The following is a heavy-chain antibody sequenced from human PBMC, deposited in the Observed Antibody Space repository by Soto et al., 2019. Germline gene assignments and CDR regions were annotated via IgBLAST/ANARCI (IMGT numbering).Heavy chain of an antibody. CDR1: GYMFTSYY. J-gene: IGHJ6*02. CDR3: ARDLEDRRLVTYYSYFGMDV. V-gene: IGHV1-46*01. Sequence: QVRLVQSGTEVKKPGASVKVSCQASGYMFTSYYIHWVRQAPGQGLEWVGIINPSGGKTSSAQNFQGRVTLSSDTSTNTVYMELSGLQSDDTAVYYCARDLEDRRLVTYYSYFGMDVWGQGTTVTVS. CDR2: INPSGGKT. D-gene: IGHD5-18*01.